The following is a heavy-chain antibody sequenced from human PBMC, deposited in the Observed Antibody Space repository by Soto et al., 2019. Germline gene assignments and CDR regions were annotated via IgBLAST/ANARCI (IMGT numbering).Heavy chain of an antibody. J-gene: IGHJ4*02. CDR1: GYRFTSYW. D-gene: IGHD2-15*01. Sequence: GESLKISCKGSGYRFTSYWIGWVRQIPGKGLEWMGIIYPGDPATRYSPSFQGQVTISADKSISTAYLQWSSLKASDTAMYYCARPSEVAATGVGFDYWGQGTLVTVSS. V-gene: IGHV5-51*01. CDR3: ARPSEVAATGVGFDY. CDR2: IYPGDPAT.